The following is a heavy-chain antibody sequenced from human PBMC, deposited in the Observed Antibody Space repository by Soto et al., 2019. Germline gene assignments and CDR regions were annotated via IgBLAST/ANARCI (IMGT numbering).Heavy chain of an antibody. Sequence: VQLVESGGGVVQPGRSLRLSCAASGFTFSSYGMHWVRQAPGKGLEWVAVISYDGSNKYYADSVKGRFTISRDNSKNTLYLQMNSLRAEDTAVYYCAKDIHYDSSGYYSGPGGAFDIWGQGTMVTVSS. V-gene: IGHV3-30*18. CDR3: AKDIHYDSSGYYSGPGGAFDI. D-gene: IGHD3-22*01. CDR1: GFTFSSYG. J-gene: IGHJ3*02. CDR2: ISYDGSNK.